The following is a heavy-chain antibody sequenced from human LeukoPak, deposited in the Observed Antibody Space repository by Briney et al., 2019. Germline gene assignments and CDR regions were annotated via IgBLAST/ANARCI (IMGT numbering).Heavy chain of an antibody. D-gene: IGHD5/OR15-5a*01. V-gene: IGHV1-69*13. CDR2: IIPIFGTA. J-gene: IGHJ4*02. CDR3: AFGSRVSTGFDY. CDR1: GGTFGSYA. Sequence: SVKVSCKASGGTFGSYAISWVRQAPGQGLEWMGGIIPIFGTANYAQKFQGRVTITADESTSTAYMELSSLRSEDTAVYYCAFGSRVSTGFDYWGQGTLVTVSS.